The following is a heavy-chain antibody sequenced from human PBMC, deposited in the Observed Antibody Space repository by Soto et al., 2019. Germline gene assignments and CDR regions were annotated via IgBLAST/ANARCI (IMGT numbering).Heavy chain of an antibody. CDR1: GGSISSGGYY. CDR2: IYYSGST. J-gene: IGHJ4*02. V-gene: IGHV4-31*03. Sequence: SETLSLTCTVSGGSISSGGYYWSWIRQHPGKGLEWIGYIYYSGSTYYNPSLKSRVTISVDTSKNQFSLKLSSVTAADTAVYYCARDSRFRLCGVVIVPYCIDEWGQGTLVTVSS. D-gene: IGHD3-3*01. CDR3: ARDSRFRLCGVVIVPYCIDE.